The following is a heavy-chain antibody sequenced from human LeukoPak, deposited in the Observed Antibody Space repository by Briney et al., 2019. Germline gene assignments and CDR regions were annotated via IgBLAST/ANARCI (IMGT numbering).Heavy chain of an antibody. Sequence: GASVKVSCKASGYTFTGYYIHWVRQAPGQGLEWMGWISPNSGDANYAQKFQGRVTMTRDTSISTAFMELSRLRSDDTAVYYCARIGEDYWGQGILVTVSS. V-gene: IGHV1-2*02. CDR1: GYTFTGYY. CDR3: ARIGEDY. CDR2: ISPNSGDA. J-gene: IGHJ4*02.